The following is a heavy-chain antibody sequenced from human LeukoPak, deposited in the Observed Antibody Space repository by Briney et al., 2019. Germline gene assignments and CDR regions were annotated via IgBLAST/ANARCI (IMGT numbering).Heavy chain of an antibody. V-gene: IGHV3-11*04. CDR1: GFTFSEYY. J-gene: IGHJ4*02. Sequence: GGSLRLSCEASGFTFSEYYMSWIRQAPGRGLEWLTYISNSGGTIFYAASVKGRFTISRDDAKNSLYLQMNSLRAEDTALYYCARGLCGGDCYDYWGQGTLVTVSS. CDR2: ISNSGGTI. D-gene: IGHD2-21*01. CDR3: ARGLCGGDCYDY.